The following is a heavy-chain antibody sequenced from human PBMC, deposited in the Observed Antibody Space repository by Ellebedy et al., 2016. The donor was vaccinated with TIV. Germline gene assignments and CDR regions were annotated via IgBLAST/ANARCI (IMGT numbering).Heavy chain of an antibody. CDR3: VAGYYYDSSGIDY. CDR2: IIPILGIA. V-gene: IGHV1-69*04. J-gene: IGHJ4*02. Sequence: APVKVSCKASGGTFSSYAISWVRQAPGQGLEWMGRIIPILGIANYAQKFQGRVTITADKSTSTAYMELSSLRSEDTAVYYCVAGYYYDSSGIDYWGQGTLVTVSS. D-gene: IGHD3-22*01. CDR1: GGTFSSYA.